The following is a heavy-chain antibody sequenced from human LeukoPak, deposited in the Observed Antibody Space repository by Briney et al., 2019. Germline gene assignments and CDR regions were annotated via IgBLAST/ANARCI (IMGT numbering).Heavy chain of an antibody. CDR2: IRWNSGSI. J-gene: IGHJ4*02. CDR3: AKGLWFGEFHPFDY. D-gene: IGHD3-10*01. Sequence: GGSLRLSCAASGFTFDDYAMHWVRQAPGKGLEWVSGIRWNSGSIGYADSVKGRFTISRDNAKNSLYLQMNSLRAEDTALYYCAKGLWFGEFHPFDYWGQGTLVTVSS. V-gene: IGHV3-9*01. CDR1: GFTFDDYA.